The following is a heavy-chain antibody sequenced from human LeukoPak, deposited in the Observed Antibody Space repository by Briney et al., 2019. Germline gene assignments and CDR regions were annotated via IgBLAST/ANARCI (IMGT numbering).Heavy chain of an antibody. CDR1: GFTFSDYY. CDR3: ATLLNSSGWYRRSVYFDY. Sequence: GGSLRLSCAASGFTFSDYYMSWIRQAPGKRLEWVSYISSSGSTIYYADSVKGRFTISRDNAKNSLYLQMNSLRAEDTAVYYCATLLNSSGWYRRSVYFDYWGQGTLVTVSS. V-gene: IGHV3-11*01. D-gene: IGHD6-19*01. CDR2: ISSSGSTI. J-gene: IGHJ4*02.